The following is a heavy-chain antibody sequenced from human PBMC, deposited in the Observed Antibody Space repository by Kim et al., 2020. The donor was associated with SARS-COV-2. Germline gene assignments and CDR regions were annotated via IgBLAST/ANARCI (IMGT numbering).Heavy chain of an antibody. CDR1: GFTFDDYA. J-gene: IGHJ5*02. CDR2: ISGDGGST. D-gene: IGHD3-16*01. Sequence: GGSLRLSCAASGFTFDDYAMHWVRQAPGKGLEWVSLISGDGGSTYYADSVNGRFTISRDNSKNTLYLQMNSLRTEDTALYYCAKRGEVWGSYYDNWFDPLGEGTPFTVSS. CDR3: AKRGEVWGSYYDNWFDP. V-gene: IGHV3-43*02.